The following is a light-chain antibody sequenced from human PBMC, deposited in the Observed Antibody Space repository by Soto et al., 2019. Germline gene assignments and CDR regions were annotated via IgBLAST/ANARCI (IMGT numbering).Light chain of an antibody. CDR2: DAS. Sequence: DIQMTQSPSSLSASVGDRVTITCRASQDISIYLNWFQQKPGKAPKLLIYDASNLEKGVPSRFTGSGSGTDFTLTINSLQPDEIATYYCQQYNVVPPTFGQGTRLET. CDR1: QDISIY. J-gene: IGKJ2*01. CDR3: QQYNVVPPT. V-gene: IGKV1-33*01.